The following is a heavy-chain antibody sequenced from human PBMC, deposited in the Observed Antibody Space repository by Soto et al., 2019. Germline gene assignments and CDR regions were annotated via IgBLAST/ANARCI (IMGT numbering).Heavy chain of an antibody. Sequence: QVQLVQSGAEVKKPGASVQVSCKTSRYTFTSYDINWVRQAPGQGLEWEGWMNTNSDDTRSAQKFRGRLTLTRDKSMRAVYMKLSNLRPDDSAVYYCAREWSAAGHFYGMDVWGQGTTVAVSS. CDR1: RYTFTSYD. CDR2: MNTNSDDT. CDR3: AREWSAAGHFYGMDV. D-gene: IGHD6-13*01. J-gene: IGHJ6*02. V-gene: IGHV1-8*01.